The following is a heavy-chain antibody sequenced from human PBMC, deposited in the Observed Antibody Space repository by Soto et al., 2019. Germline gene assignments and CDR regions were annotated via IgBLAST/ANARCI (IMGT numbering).Heavy chain of an antibody. CDR2: MNPNSGNT. D-gene: IGHD6-13*01. CDR3: ARGLIAAAGNLHP. Sequence: SVKVSCKASGYTFTSYDINWVRQATGQGLEWMGWMNPNSGNTGYAQKFQGRVTMTRNTSISTAYMELSSLRSEDTAVYYCARGLIAAAGNLHPWGQGTLVTSPQ. J-gene: IGHJ5*02. V-gene: IGHV1-8*01. CDR1: GYTFTSYD.